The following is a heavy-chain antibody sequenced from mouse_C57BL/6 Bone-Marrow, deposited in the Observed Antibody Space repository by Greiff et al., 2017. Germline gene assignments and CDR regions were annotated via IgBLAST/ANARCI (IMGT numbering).Heavy chain of an antibody. CDR2: INPNNGGT. CDR3: ANDLLWLRRYYYAMDY. CDR1: GYTFTDYN. J-gene: IGHJ4*01. V-gene: IGHV1-22*01. D-gene: IGHD2-2*01. Sequence: VQLQQSGPELVKPGASVKMSCKGSGYTFTDYNMHWVKQSHGKSLEWIGYINPNNGGTSYNQKFKGKATLTVNKSSSTAYMELRSLTSEDSAVYYCANDLLWLRRYYYAMDYWGQGTSVTVSS.